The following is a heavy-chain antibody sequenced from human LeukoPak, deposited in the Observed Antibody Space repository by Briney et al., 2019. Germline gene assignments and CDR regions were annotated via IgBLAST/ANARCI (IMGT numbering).Heavy chain of an antibody. CDR1: GYTFTRYG. V-gene: IGHV1-18*01. Sequence: GASVKVSCKASGYTFTRYGISWVRQAPGQGLEWMGWISAYNGNPNYAEKFQGRVTMTTDTSTRTAYMELRSLRSDDTAVYYCARGLIAARLVDHYMDVWGKGTTVTVSS. J-gene: IGHJ6*03. CDR2: ISAYNGNP. CDR3: ARGLIAARLVDHYMDV. D-gene: IGHD6-6*01.